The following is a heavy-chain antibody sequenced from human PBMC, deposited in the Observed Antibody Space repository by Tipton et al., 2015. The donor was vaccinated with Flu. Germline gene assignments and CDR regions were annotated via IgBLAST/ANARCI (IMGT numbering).Heavy chain of an antibody. V-gene: IGHV3-74*01. J-gene: IGHJ6*02. Sequence: SLRLSCAASGLTFSSYWMHWVRQAPGKGLVWVSRINTDGSSTFYADSVKGRFTISRDNAKNTLSLQMNSLRAEDTAVYYCATERLHDRNFFDGMDVWGQGTTVTVSS. CDR3: ATERLHDRNFFDGMDV. D-gene: IGHD1-1*01. CDR2: INTDGSST. CDR1: GLTFSSYW.